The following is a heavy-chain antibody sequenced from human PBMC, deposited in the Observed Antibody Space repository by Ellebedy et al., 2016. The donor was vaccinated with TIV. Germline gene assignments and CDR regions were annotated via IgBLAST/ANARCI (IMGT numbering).Heavy chain of an antibody. CDR1: RFIFSSYD. CDR2: IGTAGDT. V-gene: IGHV3-13*01. Sequence: GGSLRLSCAASRFIFSSYDMHWVRQGTGQGLEWVSAIGTAGDTYYPGSVKGRFTISRENAKNSLYLQMNSLRAEDTAVYYCARVRFGDTAVDYWGQGTLVTVSS. CDR3: ARVRFGDTAVDY. J-gene: IGHJ4*03. D-gene: IGHD2-21*02.